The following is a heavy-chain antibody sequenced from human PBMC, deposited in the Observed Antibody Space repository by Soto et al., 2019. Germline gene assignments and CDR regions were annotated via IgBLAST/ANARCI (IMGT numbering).Heavy chain of an antibody. J-gene: IGHJ4*02. D-gene: IGHD3-9*01. Sequence: ETLSLTCAVYGGSFSGYYWSWIRQPPGKGLEWIGEINHSGSTNYNPSLKSRVTISVDTSKNQFSLKLSSVTAADTAVYYCARGHNNYDILTGYYILLFDYWGQGTLVTVSS. CDR1: GGSFSGYY. CDR2: INHSGST. V-gene: IGHV4-34*01. CDR3: ARGHNNYDILTGYYILLFDY.